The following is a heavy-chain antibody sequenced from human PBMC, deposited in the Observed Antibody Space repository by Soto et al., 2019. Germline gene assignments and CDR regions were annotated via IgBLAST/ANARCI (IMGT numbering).Heavy chain of an antibody. CDR1: QYSFTKYC. Sequence: QVQLVQSGAEVKKPGASVKVSCKASQYSFTKYCVHWVRQAPGQGLEWMGIINPSGGSTNYAQRCQGRVTMTRDTSTSTVYMELTSLRSEDTAVYYCARALYDTGSLPVGAEPRYYAMDVWGPGTTVTVSS. D-gene: IGHD2-15*01. CDR3: ARALYDTGSLPVGAEPRYYAMDV. CDR2: INPSGGST. J-gene: IGHJ6*02. V-gene: IGHV1-46*01.